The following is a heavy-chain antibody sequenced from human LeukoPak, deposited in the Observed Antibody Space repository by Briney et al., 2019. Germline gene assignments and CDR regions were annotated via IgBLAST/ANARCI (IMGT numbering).Heavy chain of an antibody. CDR3: AREQYLAYDVFGF. Sequence: SETLSLTCTVSGGSISSYYWSWLRQPPGRGLEWIGYVHISGRTSFNPSLKSRVTMSVDTSKNQFSLRLSSVTTADTAMYYCAREQYLAYDVFGFWGQGTMVTVSS. CDR1: GGSISSYY. J-gene: IGHJ3*01. D-gene: IGHD4-11*01. CDR2: VHISGRT. V-gene: IGHV4-59*01.